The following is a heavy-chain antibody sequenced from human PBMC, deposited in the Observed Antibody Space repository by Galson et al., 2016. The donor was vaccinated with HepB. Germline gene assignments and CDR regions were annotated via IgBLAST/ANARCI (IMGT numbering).Heavy chain of an antibody. CDR2: ISSSSSYI. CDR3: ARDYVYDYYDGSGYCDY. CDR1: GFTFNNYN. J-gene: IGHJ4*02. D-gene: IGHD3-22*01. V-gene: IGHV3-21*01. Sequence: SLRLSCAASGFTFNNYNMNWVRQAPGKGLEWVSSISSSSSYIYYADSVKGRFTISRDNAKNSLYLQMNSLRAEDTAVYYCARDYVYDYYDGSGYCDYWGQGTLVTVSS.